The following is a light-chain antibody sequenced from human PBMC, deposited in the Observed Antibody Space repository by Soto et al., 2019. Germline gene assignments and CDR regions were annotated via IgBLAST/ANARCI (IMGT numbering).Light chain of an antibody. J-gene: IGKJ1*01. Sequence: DIQMTQSPSTLSASVGDRVTITCRASQSINTWLAWYQQEPGKAPKLLIHKASSLQSGVPSRFSGSGSGTDFTLTISSLHPDDFATYYCQQYNSYSPTFGQGTKVDIK. CDR1: QSINTW. CDR2: KAS. CDR3: QQYNSYSPT. V-gene: IGKV1-5*03.